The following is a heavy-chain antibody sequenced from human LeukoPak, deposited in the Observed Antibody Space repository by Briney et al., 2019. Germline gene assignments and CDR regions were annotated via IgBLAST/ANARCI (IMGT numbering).Heavy chain of an antibody. CDR3: ARDSRSFIVMITEPRKNLVDY. V-gene: IGHV3-23*01. CDR1: GFTFSSYA. CDR2: ISRSGGST. Sequence: PGGSLRLSCAASGFTFSSYAMSWVRQAPGKGLEWVSGISRSGGSTYYADSVKGRFTISRDNSKNTLYLQMNSLRVEDTAVYYGARDSRSFIVMITEPRKNLVDYWGQGTLVTVSS. J-gene: IGHJ4*02. D-gene: IGHD3-16*01.